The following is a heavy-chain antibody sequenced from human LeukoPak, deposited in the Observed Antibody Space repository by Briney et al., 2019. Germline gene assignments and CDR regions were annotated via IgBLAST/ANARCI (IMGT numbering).Heavy chain of an antibody. CDR2: IYPGDSDT. D-gene: IGHD6-19*01. J-gene: IGHJ3*02. Sequence: GESLKISCKGSGHSFTSYWIGWVRQMPGRRLEWMGIIYPGDSDTRYSPSFQGQVTISADKSISTAYLQWSSLKASDTAMYYCARRGSPGNDAFDIWGQGTMVSVSA. V-gene: IGHV5-51*01. CDR1: GHSFTSYW. CDR3: ARRGSPGNDAFDI.